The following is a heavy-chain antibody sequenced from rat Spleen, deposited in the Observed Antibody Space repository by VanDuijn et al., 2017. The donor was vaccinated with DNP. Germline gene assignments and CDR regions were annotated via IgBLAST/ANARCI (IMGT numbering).Heavy chain of an antibody. J-gene: IGHJ1*01. D-gene: IGHD1-3*01. CDR1: GYTFTTYY. CDR3: ARHGRVTTVATYWYFDF. V-gene: IGHV1-43*01. Sequence: QVQLQQSGTELAKPGSSVKISCKASGYTFTTYYISWIKQTTGQDREYIGYINTGSGRTNYNEKFKGKATLTVDKSSSTAFMQLSSLTPDDSPVYYCARHGRVTTVATYWYFDFWGPGTMVTVSS. CDR2: INTGSGRT.